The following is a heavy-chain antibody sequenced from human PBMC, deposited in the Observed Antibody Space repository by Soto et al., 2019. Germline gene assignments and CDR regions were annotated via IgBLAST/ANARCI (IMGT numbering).Heavy chain of an antibody. J-gene: IGHJ6*04. D-gene: IGHD4-17*01. CDR1: GFTFSSYA. CDR2: ISYNGSNK. V-gene: IGHV3-30-3*01. CDR3: ARRGPLPDYGGNSGDLDYYSYGMDV. Sequence: GGSLRLSCAASGFTFSSYAMHWVRQAPRKRLESVAVISYNGSNKYYADSVKSRFTTSRDNSKNTLYLHMNSLRAEDTAVYYCARRGPLPDYGGNSGDLDYYSYGMDVWGKGTRFTVCS.